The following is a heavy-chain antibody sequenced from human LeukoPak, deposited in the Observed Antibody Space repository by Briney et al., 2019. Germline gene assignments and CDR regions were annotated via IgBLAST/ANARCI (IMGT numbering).Heavy chain of an antibody. Sequence: SETLSLTCTGSGGSISSSSYYWGWIRQPPGKGLVWLGSISYSGSTYYTPSLRERVKIFADRYKKQFTLNMRSVTDADTAVYYCPRVGVEVVCGMFDFWRRGTLVSVS. D-gene: IGHD2-15*01. CDR2: ISYSGST. J-gene: IGHJ4*01. CDR3: PRVGVEVVCGMFDF. V-gene: IGHV4-39*01. CDR1: GGSISSSSYY.